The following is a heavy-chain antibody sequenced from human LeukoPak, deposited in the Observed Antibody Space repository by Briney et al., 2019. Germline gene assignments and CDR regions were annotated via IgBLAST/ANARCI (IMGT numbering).Heavy chain of an antibody. CDR3: ARGWNDILTGYYIDVVGYYFDY. CDR1: GFTFSSYG. J-gene: IGHJ4*02. Sequence: GGSLRLSCAASGFTFSSYGMHWVRQAPGKGLEWVAFIRYDGSNKYYADSVKGRFTISRDNAKNSLYLQMNSLRAEDTAVYYCARGWNDILTGYYIDVVGYYFDYWGQGTLVTVSS. D-gene: IGHD3-9*01. CDR2: IRYDGSNK. V-gene: IGHV3-30*02.